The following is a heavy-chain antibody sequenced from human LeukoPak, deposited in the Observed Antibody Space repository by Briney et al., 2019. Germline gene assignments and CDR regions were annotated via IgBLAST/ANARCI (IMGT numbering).Heavy chain of an antibody. CDR3: AREDTGVAFDI. D-gene: IGHD2-8*01. CDR1: GFTFSSFA. V-gene: IGHV3-48*03. CDR2: ISGSGIK. Sequence: PGGSLRLSCAASGFTFSSFAMVWVRQAPGKGLEWVSYISGSGIKHYPNSVKGRFTISRDNTKNSLYLQMNSLRVEDTAVYYCAREDTGVAFDIWGQGTTVTV. J-gene: IGHJ3*02.